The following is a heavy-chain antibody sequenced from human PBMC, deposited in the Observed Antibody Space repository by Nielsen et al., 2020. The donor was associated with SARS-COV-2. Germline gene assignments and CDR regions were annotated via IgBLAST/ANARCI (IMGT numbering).Heavy chain of an antibody. CDR3: ARGYCSSTSCYAGFDP. V-gene: IGHV4-31*03. D-gene: IGHD2-2*01. CDR2: IYYSGST. Sequence: SETLSLTCTVSGGSISSGGYYWSWIRQHPGKGLEWIGYIYYSGSTYYNPSLKSRVTISVDTSKNQFSLKLSSVTAADTAVYYCARGYCSSTSCYAGFDPWGQGTLVTVSS. CDR1: GGSISSGGYY. J-gene: IGHJ5*02.